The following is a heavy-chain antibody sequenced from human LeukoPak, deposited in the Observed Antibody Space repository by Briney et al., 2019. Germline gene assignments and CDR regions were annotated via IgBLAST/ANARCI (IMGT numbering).Heavy chain of an antibody. J-gene: IGHJ6*02. Sequence: ASVKVSCKASGYTFTSYDINWVRQATGQGLEWMGWMNPNSGNTGYAQKFQGRVTMTRNTSISTACMELSSLRSEDTAVYYCARGGGYSSSWSYYYYGMDVWGQGTTVTVSS. CDR3: ARGGGYSSSWSYYYYGMDV. V-gene: IGHV1-8*01. CDR1: GYTFTSYD. D-gene: IGHD6-13*01. CDR2: MNPNSGNT.